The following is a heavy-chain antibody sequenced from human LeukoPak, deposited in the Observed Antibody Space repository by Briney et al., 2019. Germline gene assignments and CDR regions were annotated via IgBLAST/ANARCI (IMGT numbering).Heavy chain of an antibody. D-gene: IGHD2-2*01. J-gene: IGHJ4*02. CDR1: GFIFSDYY. Sequence: GGSLRLSCAASGFIFSDYYMNWIRQAPGKGLEWVSYISSSGNTIYYADSVKGRFTTSRDNAKNSLYLQMNSLRAEDTAVYYCARAPGYCSSTSCNYFDYWGQGTLVPVSS. V-gene: IGHV3-11*01. CDR3: ARAPGYCSSTSCNYFDY. CDR2: ISSSGNTI.